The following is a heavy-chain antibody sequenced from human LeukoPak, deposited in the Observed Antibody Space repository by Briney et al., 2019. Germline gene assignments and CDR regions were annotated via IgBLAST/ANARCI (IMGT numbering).Heavy chain of an antibody. CDR3: ARGPYSYDSSGAFDI. CDR1: GYSITSGYF. Sequence: SSETLSLTCSVSGYSITSGYFWGWIRQPPGKGLEWIGSIYHSGSTYYNPSLKSRVTISLDTSKNQFSLKLSSVTAADTAVYFCARGPYSYDSSGAFDIWGQGTMVTVSS. D-gene: IGHD3-22*01. CDR2: IYHSGST. J-gene: IGHJ3*02. V-gene: IGHV4-38-2*02.